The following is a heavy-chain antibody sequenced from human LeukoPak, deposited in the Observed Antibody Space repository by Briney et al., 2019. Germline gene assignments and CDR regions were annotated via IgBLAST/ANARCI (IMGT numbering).Heavy chain of an antibody. CDR3: ARRHRPSLNWFDP. D-gene: IGHD1-14*01. V-gene: IGHV1-3*01. CDR2: INAGNGDA. CDR1: GYTFTTYA. J-gene: IGHJ5*02. Sequence: ASVKVSCKASGYTFTTYAIHWVRQAPGRSLEWMGRINAGNGDAKYSQNFHDRITITRDTSASTAYMELSSLRSEDTAVYYCARRHRPSLNWFDPWGQGTLVTVSS.